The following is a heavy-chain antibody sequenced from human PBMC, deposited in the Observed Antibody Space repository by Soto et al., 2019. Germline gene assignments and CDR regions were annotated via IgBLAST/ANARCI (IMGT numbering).Heavy chain of an antibody. D-gene: IGHD2-15*01. CDR3: AYDAKRSTRKGLWGDEIVVARWN. J-gene: IGHJ4*02. CDR2: INHSGST. Sequence: QVQLQQWGAGLLKPSETLSLTCAVYGGSFTTYSWSWIRQSPGKGLEWIGEINHSGSTNYNPSLRSRVTISVDTSKNQFSLKLSSVTAADTAVYYCAYDAKRSTRKGLWGDEIVVARWNWGQGTLVTVSS. CDR1: GGSFTTYS. V-gene: IGHV4-34*01.